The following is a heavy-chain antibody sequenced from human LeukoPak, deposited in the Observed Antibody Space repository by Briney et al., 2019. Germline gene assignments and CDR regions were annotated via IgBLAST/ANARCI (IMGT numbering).Heavy chain of an antibody. J-gene: IGHJ4*02. D-gene: IGHD2-15*01. Sequence: GGSLRLSCAASGFTFSNYAMSWVRQAPGKGLEWVSGISASGGSYYADAVKGRFTVSRDISKNTLYLKMNSLRAEDTAVYFCAREPRDCTGGTCQSAGGYYFYYWSQGTLVTVSS. CDR1: GFTFSNYA. V-gene: IGHV3-23*01. CDR2: ISASGGS. CDR3: AREPRDCTGGTCQSAGGYYFYY.